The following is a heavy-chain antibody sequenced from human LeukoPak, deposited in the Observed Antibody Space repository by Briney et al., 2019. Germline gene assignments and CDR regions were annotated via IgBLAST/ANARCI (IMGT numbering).Heavy chain of an antibody. J-gene: IGHJ4*02. Sequence: SETLSLTCSVSGVSVGSAGYYWTWIRQPPGKGLEWIGYLYYSGNSNYNPFLKSRVTMSLDPSKNRFSLKLSSVTAADTAVYYCARSQSQSGSYRYYFTYWGQGTLVTVSS. CDR3: ARSQSQSGSYRYYFTY. V-gene: IGHV4-61*08. D-gene: IGHD1-26*01. CDR2: LYYSGNS. CDR1: GVSVGSAGYY.